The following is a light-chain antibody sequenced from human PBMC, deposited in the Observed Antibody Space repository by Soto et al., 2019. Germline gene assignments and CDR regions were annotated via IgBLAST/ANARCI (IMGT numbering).Light chain of an antibody. J-gene: IGLJ2*01. Sequence: QLVLTQPPSVSGAPGQRVTLSCTGSSSNIGAPYDVHWYQQLPGTAPKLLIYGDNNRPSGVPDRFSGSKSGTSASLAITGLQAEDEADYYCQSYDSRLSGSVVFGGGTKLTVL. CDR2: GDN. V-gene: IGLV1-40*01. CDR3: QSYDSRLSGSVV. CDR1: SSNIGAPYD.